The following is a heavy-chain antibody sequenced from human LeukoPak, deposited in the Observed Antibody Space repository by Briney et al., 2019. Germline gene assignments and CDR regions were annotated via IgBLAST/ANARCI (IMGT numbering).Heavy chain of an antibody. CDR2: IYHSGST. CDR3: ARALGDYYYGMDV. CDR1: GGSISSGGYS. V-gene: IGHV4-30-2*01. J-gene: IGHJ6*02. Sequence: TSETLSLTCAVSGGSISSGGYSWSWIRQPPGKGLEWIGYIYHSGSTYYSPSLKSRVTISVDRSKNQFSLKLSSVTAADTAVYYCARALGDYYYGMDVWGQGTTVTVSS. D-gene: IGHD3-3*02.